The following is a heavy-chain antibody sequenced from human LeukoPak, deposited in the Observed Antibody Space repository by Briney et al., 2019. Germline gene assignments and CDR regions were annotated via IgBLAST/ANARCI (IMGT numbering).Heavy chain of an antibody. CDR1: GGSISSYY. D-gene: IGHD1-26*01. J-gene: IGHJ4*02. CDR3: ARELGGSYSS. V-gene: IGHV4-4*09. Sequence: SETLSLTCTVSGGSISSYYWTWIRQPPGKGLEWIGRIYTSGSTNYNPSLKSRLTISVDTSRNQFSLRLSSVTAADTAVYYCARELGGSYSSWDQGTLVTVSS. CDR2: IYTSGST.